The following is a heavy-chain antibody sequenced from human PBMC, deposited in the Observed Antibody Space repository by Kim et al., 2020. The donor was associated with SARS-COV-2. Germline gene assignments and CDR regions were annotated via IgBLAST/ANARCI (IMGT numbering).Heavy chain of an antibody. J-gene: IGHJ6*04. CDR3: AKRSLWATVTTGGF. Sequence: ADSRKGRFTSPRDNSKNTLYLQMNSLRAEDTAVYYCAKRSLWATVTTGGFWGKGTTVTVSS. V-gene: IGHV3-23*01. D-gene: IGHD4-17*01.